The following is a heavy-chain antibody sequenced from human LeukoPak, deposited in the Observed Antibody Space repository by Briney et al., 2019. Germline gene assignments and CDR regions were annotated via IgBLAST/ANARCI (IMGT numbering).Heavy chain of an antibody. J-gene: IGHJ4*02. Sequence: SETLSLTCTVSGGSISTYYWSWIRQPPGKGLECIGYNYYSGSTNYNPSLKSRVTISVDTSKNQFSLKLTSVTAADTAVYYCARSSGYDAYYFDYWGQGNLVTVSS. D-gene: IGHD5-12*01. CDR1: GGSISTYY. V-gene: IGHV4-59*08. CDR3: ARSSGYDAYYFDY. CDR2: NYYSGST.